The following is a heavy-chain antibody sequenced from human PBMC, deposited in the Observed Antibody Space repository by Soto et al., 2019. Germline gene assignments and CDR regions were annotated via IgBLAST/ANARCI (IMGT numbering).Heavy chain of an antibody. Sequence: QVQLQESGPGLVKPSETLSLTCTVSGGSISSYYWSWIRQPPGKGLEWIGYIYYSGSTNYNPSLKSRVTISVDTSKNQFSLKLSSVTAADTAVYYCASVSSGFAAVDPWGQGTLVTVSS. D-gene: IGHD6-6*01. J-gene: IGHJ5*02. CDR2: IYYSGST. CDR1: GGSISSYY. V-gene: IGHV4-59*08. CDR3: ASVSSGFAAVDP.